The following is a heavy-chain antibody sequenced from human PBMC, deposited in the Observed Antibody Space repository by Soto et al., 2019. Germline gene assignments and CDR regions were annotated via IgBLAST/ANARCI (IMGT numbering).Heavy chain of an antibody. CDR2: ISSSGNSM. Sequence: QVQLVESGGGLVKPGGSLRLSCAASGFTFSFYYMSWIRQAPGKGLEWVSYISSSGNSMFYADSVKGRFTISRDDAKNSLYLQMDSLRADDTAVYYCVKDGERAFYHGLDVWGQGTTVTVSS. J-gene: IGHJ6*02. CDR1: GFTFSFYY. D-gene: IGHD1-1*01. CDR3: VKDGERAFYHGLDV. V-gene: IGHV3-11*01.